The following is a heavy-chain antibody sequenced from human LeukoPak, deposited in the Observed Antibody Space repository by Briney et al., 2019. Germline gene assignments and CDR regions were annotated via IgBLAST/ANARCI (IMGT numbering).Heavy chain of an antibody. CDR3: ARDRGPIAVAGTGHAFDI. CDR1: DGSISSSSYY. Sequence: PSETLSLTCTVSDGSISSSSYYWGWIRQPPGKGLEWIGSIYYGGSTYYNPSLKSRVTISVDTSKNQFSLKVTSVTAADTAVYYCARDRGPIAVAGTGHAFDIWGQGTMVTVSS. D-gene: IGHD6-19*01. CDR2: IYYGGST. V-gene: IGHV4-39*07. J-gene: IGHJ3*02.